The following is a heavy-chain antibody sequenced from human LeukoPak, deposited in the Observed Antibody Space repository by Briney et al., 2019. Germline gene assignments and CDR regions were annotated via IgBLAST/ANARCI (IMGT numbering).Heavy chain of an antibody. J-gene: IGHJ5*02. V-gene: IGHV4-39*01. CDR1: GGSITTTYY. CDR3: TRHQTNFYGSGAPFDP. D-gene: IGHD3-10*01. CDR2: LYHSGNS. Sequence: SETLSLTCSVSGGSITTTYYWSWVRQPPGGGLEWIASLYHSGNSNYNPSLKSRVTMSVDTSKNQFSLQLTSMTAADTAIYYCTRHQTNFYGSGAPFDPWGQGTLVTVSS.